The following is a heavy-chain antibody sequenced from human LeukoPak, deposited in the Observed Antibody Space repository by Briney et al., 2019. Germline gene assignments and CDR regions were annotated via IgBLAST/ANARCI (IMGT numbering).Heavy chain of an antibody. V-gene: IGHV3-11*04. CDR1: GFTFSDFY. D-gene: IGHD3-22*01. CDR2: ISHIGDII. J-gene: IGHJ4*02. Sequence: GGSLRLSCAASGFTFSDFYMTWIRQAPGKGLEWVSYISHIGDIIYYADSVRGRFTISRDNAKNSLYLQMNSLRAEDTAVYYCAKDLSYDSSGYAFDYWGQGTLVTVSS. CDR3: AKDLSYDSSGYAFDY.